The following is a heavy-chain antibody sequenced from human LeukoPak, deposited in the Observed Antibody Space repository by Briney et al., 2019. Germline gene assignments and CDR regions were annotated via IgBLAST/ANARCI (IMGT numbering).Heavy chain of an antibody. CDR2: ISAYNGNT. CDR3: ARDEYYDSSGYYPIYYFDY. Sequence: ASVKVSCKASGYTFTSYGISWVRQAPGQGLEWMGRISAYNGNTNYAQKLQGRVTMTTDTSTSTAYMELRSLRSDDTAVYYCARDEYYDSSGYYPIYYFDYWGQGTLVTVSS. J-gene: IGHJ4*02. V-gene: IGHV1-18*01. D-gene: IGHD3-22*01. CDR1: GYTFTSYG.